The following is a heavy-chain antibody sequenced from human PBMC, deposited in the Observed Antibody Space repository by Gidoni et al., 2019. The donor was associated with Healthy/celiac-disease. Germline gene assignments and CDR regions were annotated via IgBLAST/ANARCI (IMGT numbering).Heavy chain of an antibody. J-gene: IGHJ4*02. D-gene: IGHD3-10*01. Sequence: QVQLVESGGGVVQPGRSLRLTWAAPGFTFSSSAMHCVRQAPGKGLELVAVISYDGSNKYYADSGKGRFTISRDNSKNTLYLQMNSLRAEDTAVYYCARLTVTMVRGVIPRDYWGQGTLVTVSS. CDR2: ISYDGSNK. V-gene: IGHV3-30*14. CDR1: GFTFSSSA. CDR3: ARLTVTMVRGVIPRDY.